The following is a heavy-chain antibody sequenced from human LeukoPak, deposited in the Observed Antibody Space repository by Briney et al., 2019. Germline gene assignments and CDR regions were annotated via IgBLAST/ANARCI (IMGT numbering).Heavy chain of an antibody. J-gene: IGHJ4*02. D-gene: IGHD6-13*01. CDR2: IYYSGST. Sequence: SETLSLTCTVPGGSISSYYWSWIRQPPGKGLEWIGYIYYSGSTNYNPSLKSRVTISVDTSKNQFSLKLSSVIAADTAVYYCARDTDSSSFDYWGQGTLVTVSS. V-gene: IGHV4-59*01. CDR1: GGSISSYY. CDR3: ARDTDSSSFDY.